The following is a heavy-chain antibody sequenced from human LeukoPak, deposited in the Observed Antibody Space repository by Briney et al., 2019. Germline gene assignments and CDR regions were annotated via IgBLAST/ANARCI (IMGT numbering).Heavy chain of an antibody. J-gene: IGHJ1*01. CDR2: IYHSGST. Sequence: PSETLSLTCAVSDDSIRNNYYWGWIRQPPGKGLEWIGSIYHSGSTYYNPSHKSRVTLSADTSKNQFSLKVNSVTAADTAVYYCARRPGVRGYSGLVYFQYWGQGTLVIVSS. V-gene: IGHV4-38-2*01. CDR1: DDSIRNNYY. CDR3: ARRPGVRGYSGLVYFQY. D-gene: IGHD3-22*01.